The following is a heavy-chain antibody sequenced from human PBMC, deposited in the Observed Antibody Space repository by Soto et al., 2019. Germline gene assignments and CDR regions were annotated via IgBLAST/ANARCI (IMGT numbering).Heavy chain of an antibody. J-gene: IGHJ4*02. CDR3: ARVEMATKRAIDS. D-gene: IGHD2-15*01. V-gene: IGHV1-69*02. CDR1: GGTFSSYT. CDR2: IIPILGIA. Sequence: QVQLVQSRAEVKKPGSSVKVSCKASGGTFSSYTISWVRQAPGQGLEWMGRIIPILGIANYAQKFQGRVTITADKSTSTAYMVLSSLRSDDTAVYYCARVEMATKRAIDSWGQGTLVTVSS.